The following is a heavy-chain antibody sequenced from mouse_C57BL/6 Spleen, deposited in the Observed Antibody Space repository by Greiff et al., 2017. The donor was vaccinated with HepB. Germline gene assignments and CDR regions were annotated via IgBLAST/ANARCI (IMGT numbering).Heavy chain of an antibody. D-gene: IGHD1-1*01. Sequence: DVLLVESGGGLVKPGGSLKLSCAASGFTFSDYGMHWVRQAPEKGLEWVAYISSGSSTIYYADTVKGRFTISRDNAKNTLFLHMTSLKSEDTAMYYCARPRLPSVVAPNVWGTGTTVTVSS. CDR2: ISSGSSTI. CDR3: ARPRLPSVVAPNV. V-gene: IGHV5-17*01. J-gene: IGHJ1*03. CDR1: GFTFSDYG.